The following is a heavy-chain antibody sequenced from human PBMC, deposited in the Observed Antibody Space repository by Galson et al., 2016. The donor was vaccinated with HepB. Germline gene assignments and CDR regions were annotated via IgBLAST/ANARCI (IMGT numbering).Heavy chain of an antibody. CDR2: INHSGST. CDR3: ARTGIWGYYFDY. J-gene: IGHJ4*02. Sequence: SETLSLTCTVYGESFSGHYWNWIRQPPGKGLEWIGEINHSGSTSYRPSLKSRVSISVDTSKNQFTLKLSTVTAADTAVYYCARTGIWGYYFDYWGQGTRVTVSS. CDR1: GESFSGHY. V-gene: IGHV4-34*01. D-gene: IGHD2-15*01.